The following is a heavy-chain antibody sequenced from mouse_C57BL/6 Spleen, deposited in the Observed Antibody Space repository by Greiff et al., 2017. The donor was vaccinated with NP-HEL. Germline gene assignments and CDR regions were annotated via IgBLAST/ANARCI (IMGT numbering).Heavy chain of an antibody. D-gene: IGHD1-1*01. CDR2: IDPSDSYT. CDR3: ARRYYGSRAWFAY. V-gene: IGHV1-69*01. CDR1: GYTFTSYW. J-gene: IGHJ3*01. Sequence: VQLQQPGAELVMPGASVKLSCKASGYTFTSYWMHWVKQRPGQGLEWIGEIDPSDSYTNYNQKFKGKSTLTVDKSYSTAYMQLSSLTSEDSSVYYCARRYYGSRAWFAYWGQGALVTVSA.